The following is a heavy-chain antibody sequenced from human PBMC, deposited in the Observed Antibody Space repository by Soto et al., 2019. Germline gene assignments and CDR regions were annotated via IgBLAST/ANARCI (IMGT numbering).Heavy chain of an antibody. D-gene: IGHD2-21*02. CDR3: ARVYCGGHCHRGVMAV. CDR1: GGSFSGYY. CDR2: INHSGST. Sequence: SETLSLTCAVYGGSFSGYYWSWIRQPPGKGLEWIGEINHSGSTNYNPSLKSRVTISVDMSKNQFSLKLSSVTAADTAVYYCARVYCGGHCHRGVMAVWGQGTSVTAP. V-gene: IGHV4-34*01. J-gene: IGHJ6*02.